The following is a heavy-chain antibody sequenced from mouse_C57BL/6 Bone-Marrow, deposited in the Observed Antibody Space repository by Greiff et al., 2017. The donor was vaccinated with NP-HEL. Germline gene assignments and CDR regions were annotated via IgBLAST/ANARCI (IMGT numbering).Heavy chain of an antibody. J-gene: IGHJ2*01. V-gene: IGHV1-81*01. Sequence: VQLQQSGAELARPGASVKLSCKASGYTFTSYGISWVKQRTGQGLEWIGEIYPRSGNTYYNEKFKGKATLTADKSSSTASMELRSLTSEDSAVEFCASETRYYVDYWGQGTTLTVSS. CDR3: ASETRYYVDY. D-gene: IGHD1-1*01. CDR1: GYTFTSYG. CDR2: IYPRSGNT.